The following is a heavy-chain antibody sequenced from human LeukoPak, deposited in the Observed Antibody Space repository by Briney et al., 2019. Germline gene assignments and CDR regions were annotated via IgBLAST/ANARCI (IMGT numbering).Heavy chain of an antibody. CDR3: ARDPGYSSGWAVDY. CDR2: IRHAGSNK. J-gene: IGHJ4*02. Sequence: GGPLRLSCAAPGTPFSSYGMPWVHQAPGKGLGGLAFIRHAGSNKDYAGSGKGRFTISRDNSKNTLYLQMNSLRAEDTAVYYCARDPGYSSGWAVDYWGQGTLVAVSS. V-gene: IGHV3-30*02. D-gene: IGHD6-19*01. CDR1: GTPFSSYG.